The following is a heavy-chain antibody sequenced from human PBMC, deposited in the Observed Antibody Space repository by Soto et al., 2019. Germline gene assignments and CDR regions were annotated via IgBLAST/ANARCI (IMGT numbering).Heavy chain of an antibody. CDR3: ARDKITGLFDY. J-gene: IGHJ4*02. V-gene: IGHV4-34*01. Sequence: QVQLQQWGAGLLKPSETLSLTCAVYGGSFSGYYWTWIRQPPGTGLEWIGEINHSGRINYNPSLKRRVTISVDTSKNQFSLKLTSVTAADTAVYYCARDKITGLFDYWGQGTLVTVSS. CDR1: GGSFSGYY. D-gene: IGHD2-8*02. CDR2: INHSGRI.